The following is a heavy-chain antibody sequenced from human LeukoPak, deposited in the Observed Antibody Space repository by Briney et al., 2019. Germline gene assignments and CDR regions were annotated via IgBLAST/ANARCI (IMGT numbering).Heavy chain of an antibody. CDR3: ARDPANYGGNSFDY. Sequence: GSLRLSCAASGFTFSSYSMNWVRQAPGKGLEWVSSISSSSSYIYYADSVKGRFTISRDNAKNSLYLQMNSLRAEDTAVYYCARDPANYGGNSFDYWGQGTLVTVSS. V-gene: IGHV3-21*01. J-gene: IGHJ4*02. D-gene: IGHD4-23*01. CDR2: ISSSSSYI. CDR1: GFTFSSYS.